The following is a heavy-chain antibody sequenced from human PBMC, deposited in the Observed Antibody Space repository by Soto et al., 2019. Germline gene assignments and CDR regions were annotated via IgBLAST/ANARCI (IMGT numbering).Heavy chain of an antibody. V-gene: IGHV4-31*03. CDR3: AREVVFPDENWFDP. J-gene: IGHJ5*02. Sequence: PSETLSLTCTVSGGSISSAGYCWSWIRQHPGKGLEWIGYIYYSGSTYYNPSLKSRVTISVDTSKNQFSLELSSVTAADTAVYYCAREVVFPDENWFDPWGQGTLVTVSS. CDR2: IYYSGST. D-gene: IGHD2-21*01. CDR1: GGSISSAGYC.